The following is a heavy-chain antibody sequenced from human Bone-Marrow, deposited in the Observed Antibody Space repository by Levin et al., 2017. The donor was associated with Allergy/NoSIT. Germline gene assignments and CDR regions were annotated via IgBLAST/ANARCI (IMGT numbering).Heavy chain of an antibody. CDR2: VYSGGST. J-gene: IGHJ4*02. Sequence: GGSLRLSCAASGFTVSSNYMSWVRQAPGKGLECVSLVYSGGSTDYADSVKGRFTISRDSSKNTLYLQMNSLRVEDTAVYYCARKHYYGLDWGQGTLVTVSS. CDR3: ARKHYYGLD. CDR1: GFTVSSNY. V-gene: IGHV3-53*01. D-gene: IGHD3-10*01.